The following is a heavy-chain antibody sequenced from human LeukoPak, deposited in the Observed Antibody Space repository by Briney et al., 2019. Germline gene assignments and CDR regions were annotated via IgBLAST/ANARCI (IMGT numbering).Heavy chain of an antibody. D-gene: IGHD1-1*01. J-gene: IGHJ6*03. V-gene: IGHV1-18*01. Sequence: ASVKVSCKASGYTFTSYGISWVRLAPGQGLEWMGWISAYNGNTNYAQKLQGRVTMTTDTSTSTAYMELRSLRSDDTAVYYCARDLESYYYYYMDVWGKGTTVTVSS. CDR1: GYTFTSYG. CDR3: ARDLESYYYYYMDV. CDR2: ISAYNGNT.